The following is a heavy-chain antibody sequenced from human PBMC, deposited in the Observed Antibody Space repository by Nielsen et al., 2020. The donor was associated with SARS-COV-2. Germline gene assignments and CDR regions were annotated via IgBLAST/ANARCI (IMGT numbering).Heavy chain of an antibody. CDR1: GFTFSSYA. J-gene: IGHJ4*02. V-gene: IGHV3-23*01. CDR2: ISGSGGST. Sequence: GESLKISCAASGFTFSSYAMSWVRQAPGKGLEWVSAISGSGGSTYYADSVKGRFTISRDNSKNTLYLQMNSLRAEDTAVYYCAKGPAIVVVTAVDFDYWGQGTLVTVSS. CDR3: AKGPAIVVVTAVDFDY. D-gene: IGHD2-21*02.